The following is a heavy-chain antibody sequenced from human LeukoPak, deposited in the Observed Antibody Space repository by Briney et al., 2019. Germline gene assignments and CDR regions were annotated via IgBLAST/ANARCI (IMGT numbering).Heavy chain of an antibody. CDR1: GFTFSSFG. CDR2: ISASGAST. V-gene: IGHV3-23*01. CDR3: AKGVRAEDS. D-gene: IGHD6-13*01. Sequence: PGGSLRLSCAASGFTFSSFGMSWVRQAPGKGLEWVSAISASGASTYYVDSVEGRFTISRDNSKSTLYLQMNSLRADDTAVYYCAKGVRAEDSWGQGTLVTVSS. J-gene: IGHJ4*02.